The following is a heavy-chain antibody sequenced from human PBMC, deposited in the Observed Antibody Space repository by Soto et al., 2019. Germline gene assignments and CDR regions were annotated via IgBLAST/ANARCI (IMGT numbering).Heavy chain of an antibody. D-gene: IGHD2-21*01. CDR3: ARGRGMYNCGRSELDQ. V-gene: IGHV1-69*01. J-gene: IGHJ4*02. CDR2: IIPRFGTR. Sequence: QVQLVQSGAEVKTPGSSVRVSCKASGGTFSSYTFNWVRQAPGQGLEWMAGIIPRFGTRNYEPTLQARVTIMAYESTSTAYMELSSLMSEDTAVYYCARGRGMYNCGRSELDQWGQGTLVTVSS. CDR1: GGTFSSYT.